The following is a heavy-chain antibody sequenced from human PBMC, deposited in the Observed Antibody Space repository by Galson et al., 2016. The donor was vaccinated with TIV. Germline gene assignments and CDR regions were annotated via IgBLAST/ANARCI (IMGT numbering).Heavy chain of an antibody. Sequence: SETLSLTCAVSGGSIITYGYCWDWIRQPPGKGLEWIATICFTGNTYYNPSLMSRVTLSVDTPASQFALELSSVTAADRGLYYCAQRRGNSDYFDYWGQGTLVTVSS. CDR3: AQRRGNSDYFDY. CDR1: GGSIITYGYC. J-gene: IGHJ4*02. CDR2: ICFTGNT. V-gene: IGHV4-39*01. D-gene: IGHD4-23*01.